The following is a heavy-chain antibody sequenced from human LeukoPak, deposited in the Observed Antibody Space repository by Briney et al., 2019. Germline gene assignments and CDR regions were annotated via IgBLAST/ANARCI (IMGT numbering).Heavy chain of an antibody. CDR1: GYTFTSYG. Sequence: GASVKVSCKASGYTFTSYGMNWVRQAPGQGLDWMGWINTKTGNPTYAQGFTGRFVFSLDTSVSTAYLQISSLKVEDTAVYYCARGRSNYYGSGSSNDYWGQGTLVTVSS. V-gene: IGHV7-4-1*02. CDR3: ARGRSNYYGSGSSNDY. CDR2: INTKTGNP. D-gene: IGHD3-10*01. J-gene: IGHJ4*02.